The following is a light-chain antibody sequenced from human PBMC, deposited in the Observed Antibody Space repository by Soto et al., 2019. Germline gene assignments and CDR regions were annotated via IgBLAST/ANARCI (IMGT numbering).Light chain of an antibody. CDR1: NSDVGGYKY. Sequence: QSALTPPASVSRSPGQSITISCTGTNSDVGGYKYVSWYQQHPGKAPKLMISEVTNRPSGVSNRFSGSKSGNTASLTISGLQDEDDAEYYCSSYTSSNSYVVFGGGTKLTVL. J-gene: IGLJ2*01. V-gene: IGLV2-14*01. CDR3: SSYTSSNSYVV. CDR2: EVT.